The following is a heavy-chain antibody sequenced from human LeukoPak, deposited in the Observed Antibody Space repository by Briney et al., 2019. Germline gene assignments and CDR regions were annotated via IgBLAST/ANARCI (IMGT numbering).Heavy chain of an antibody. CDR1: GFTFSSYA. CDR2: ISSTGGSA. V-gene: IGHV3-23*01. D-gene: IGHD1-26*01. Sequence: GGSLRLSCAASGFTFSSYAMTWVRQAPGKGLEWVSAISSTGGSANYADSVKGRFSISRDNSKNTLYLQMNSLRAEDTAAYYCAKGSSGSRYGSRFDPWGQGTLVTVSS. J-gene: IGHJ5*02. CDR3: AKGSSGSRYGSRFDP.